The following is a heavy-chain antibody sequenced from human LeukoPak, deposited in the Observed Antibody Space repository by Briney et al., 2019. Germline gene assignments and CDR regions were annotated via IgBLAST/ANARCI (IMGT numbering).Heavy chain of an antibody. V-gene: IGHV3-23*01. Sequence: GGSLRLSCAASGFTFSSYAMSWIRQAPGKGLEWVSIISDNGGVTFYADSVKGRFTISRENSKNTLYLQMTSLRAEDTAVYYCAKDMGYFDYWGQGTLVTVSS. CDR3: AKDMGYFDY. CDR1: GFTFSSYA. J-gene: IGHJ4*02. D-gene: IGHD3-10*01. CDR2: ISDNGGVT.